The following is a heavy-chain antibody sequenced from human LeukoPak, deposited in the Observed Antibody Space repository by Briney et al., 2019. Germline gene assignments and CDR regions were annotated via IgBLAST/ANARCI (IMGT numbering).Heavy chain of an antibody. J-gene: IGHJ5*02. CDR3: ARGRGATTVTTPFDP. D-gene: IGHD4-11*01. V-gene: IGHV4-39*07. CDR1: GGSISSSSYY. CDR2: IYYSGST. Sequence: SETLSLTSTVSGGSISSSSYYWGWIRQPPGKGLEWIGSIYYSGSTYYNPSLKSRVTISVDTSKNQFSLKLSSVTAADTAVYYCARGRGATTVTTPFDPWGQGTLVTVSS.